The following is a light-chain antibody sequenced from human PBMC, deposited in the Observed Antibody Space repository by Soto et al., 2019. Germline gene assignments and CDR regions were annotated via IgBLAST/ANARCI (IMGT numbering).Light chain of an antibody. V-gene: IGKV1-39*01. CDR2: TAS. Sequence: DIKMTQSPSSLSASVGDRVTITCRASQYISNYLNWYQQKSGTAPKLLIRTASTLQSGVPSRFSGRGSGPDFTLTISSVQPDDFAIYFCQQSYSTPPTFGQGTTLEIK. J-gene: IGKJ2*01. CDR3: QQSYSTPPT. CDR1: QYISNY.